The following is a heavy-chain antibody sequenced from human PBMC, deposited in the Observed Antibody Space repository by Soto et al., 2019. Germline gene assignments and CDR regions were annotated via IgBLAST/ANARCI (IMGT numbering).Heavy chain of an antibody. CDR3: ARAYCSSTSCYYPYYFDY. CDR1: GGTFSSYA. V-gene: IGHV1-69*06. D-gene: IGHD2-2*01. CDR2: IIPIFGTA. J-gene: IGHJ4*02. Sequence: QVQLVQSGAEVKKPGSSVKVSCKASGGTFSSYAISWVRQAPGQGLEWMGGIIPIFGTANYAQKFQGRVTITADKSTSTAYMELSRLRSEDTAVYYCARAYCSSTSCYYPYYFDYWGQGTLVTVSS.